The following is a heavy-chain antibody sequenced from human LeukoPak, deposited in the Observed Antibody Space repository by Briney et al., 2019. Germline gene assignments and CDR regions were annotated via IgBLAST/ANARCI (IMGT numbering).Heavy chain of an antibody. CDR1: GFTFSSYG. CDR2: IWYDGSNK. J-gene: IGHJ4*02. CDR3: AKDQERIMITFGGVIVTSPLDY. V-gene: IGHV3-33*06. Sequence: PGGSLRLSCAASGFTFSSYGMHWVRRAPGKGLEWVAVIWYDGSNKYYADSVKGRFTISRDNSKNTLYLQMNSLRAEDTAVYYCAKDQERIMITFGGVIVTSPLDYWGQGTLVTVSS. D-gene: IGHD3-16*02.